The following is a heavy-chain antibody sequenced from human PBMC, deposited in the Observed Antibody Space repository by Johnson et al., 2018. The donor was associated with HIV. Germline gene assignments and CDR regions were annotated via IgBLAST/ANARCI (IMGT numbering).Heavy chain of an antibody. D-gene: IGHD3-16*01. V-gene: IGHV3-30*04. CDR3: AKGLGSSDAFDI. CDR1: GFTFSSFA. J-gene: IGHJ3*02. CDR2: ISYDGSNK. Sequence: VQLVESGGGVVQPGRSLRLSCAASGFTFSSFAMHWVRQAPGKGLEWVAVISYDGSNKNYADSVKGRFSISRDNSKNTLYLQMNSLRAEDTAVYYCAKGLGSSDAFDIWGQGTMVTVSS.